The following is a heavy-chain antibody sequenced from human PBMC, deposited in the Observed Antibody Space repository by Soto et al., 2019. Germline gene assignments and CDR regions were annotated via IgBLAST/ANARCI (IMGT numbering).Heavy chain of an antibody. V-gene: IGHV5-10-1*01. CDR1: GYSLTTHW. CDR2: IDPSQSYF. Sequence: PGESLKISCEGSGYSLTTHWINWVRQMPGKGLEWMGRIDPSQSYFNYNPSFQGHVTISADTSITTAYLQWSGLRASDTAMYFCARHLVGSTRGNFDYWGQGTLVTVSS. CDR3: ARHLVGSTRGNFDY. D-gene: IGHD2-2*01. J-gene: IGHJ4*01.